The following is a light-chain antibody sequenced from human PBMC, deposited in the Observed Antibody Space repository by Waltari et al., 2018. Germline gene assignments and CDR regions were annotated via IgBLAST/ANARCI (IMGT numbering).Light chain of an antibody. CDR1: SSDIGAYNH. V-gene: IGLV2-14*01. CDR2: GVS. CDR3: ISFTSSNTWV. Sequence: QSALTQPASVSGSPRQSITISCPGTSSDIGAYNHVSWYQQHSGKAPKLVIFGVSDRPTGVSNRFSGSKSGNTASLTISGLQAEDEADYYCISFTSSNTWVFGGGTRVTVL. J-gene: IGLJ3*02.